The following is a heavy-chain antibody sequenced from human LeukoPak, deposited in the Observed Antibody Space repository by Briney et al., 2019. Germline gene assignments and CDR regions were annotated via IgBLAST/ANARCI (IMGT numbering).Heavy chain of an antibody. Sequence: GGSLRLSCAASGFTFSSYSMNWVRQAPGKGLEWVSSISSSSSYIYYADSVKGQFTISRDNSKNMVYLQMNSLRAEDTAIYYCAKESGYDSTYQFDYWGQGTLVTVSS. CDR3: AKESGYDSTYQFDY. J-gene: IGHJ4*02. V-gene: IGHV3-21*04. D-gene: IGHD5-12*01. CDR2: ISSSSSYI. CDR1: GFTFSSYS.